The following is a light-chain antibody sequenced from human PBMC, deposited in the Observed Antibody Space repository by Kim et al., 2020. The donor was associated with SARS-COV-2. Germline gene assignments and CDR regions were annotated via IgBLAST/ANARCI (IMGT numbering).Light chain of an antibody. J-gene: IGLJ2*01. CDR1: SSNIGAGYD. CDR2: GNN. CDR3: QSYDSSLSVV. Sequence: GQRVTISCTGSSSNIGAGYDVHWYQQLPGTAPKLLIYGNNNRPSGVPDRFSGSKSGTSASLAITGLQAEDEADYYCQSYDSSLSVVFGGGTKLTVL. V-gene: IGLV1-40*01.